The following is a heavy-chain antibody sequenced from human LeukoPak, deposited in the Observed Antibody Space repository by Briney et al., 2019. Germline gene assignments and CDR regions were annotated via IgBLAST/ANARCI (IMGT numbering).Heavy chain of an antibody. V-gene: IGHV1-18*01. J-gene: IGHJ5*02. CDR2: ISGYNGNT. Sequence: ASVKVSCKASGYTFTTYNINWVRQAPGQGLEWMGWISGYNGNTNYAQKLQGRVTMTEDTSTDTAYMELSSLRSEDTAVYYCAVKLGYCSGGSCNWFDPWGQGTLVTVSS. CDR1: GYTFTTYN. CDR3: AVKLGYCSGGSCNWFDP. D-gene: IGHD2-15*01.